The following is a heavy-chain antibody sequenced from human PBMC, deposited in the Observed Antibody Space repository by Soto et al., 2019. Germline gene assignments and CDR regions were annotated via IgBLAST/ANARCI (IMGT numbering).Heavy chain of an antibody. CDR2: IYPADSDT. CDR1: GYSFPNYW. D-gene: IGHD1-26*01. J-gene: IGHJ3*02. Sequence: GESLKISCEGSGYSFPNYWIGWVRQMPGKGLEWMGIIYPADSDTRYSPSFQGQVTASVDKSISTAYLQWSSLKASDTAMYYCARHDFKDSVSYPEAFDIWGQGTMVTVSS. V-gene: IGHV5-51*01. CDR3: ARHDFKDSVSYPEAFDI.